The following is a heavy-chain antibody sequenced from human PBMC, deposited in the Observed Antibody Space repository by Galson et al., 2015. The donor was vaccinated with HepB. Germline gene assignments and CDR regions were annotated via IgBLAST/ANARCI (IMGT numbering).Heavy chain of an antibody. D-gene: IGHD2-15*01. CDR3: ARDPPYCSGGSCSEAFDI. CDR2: IIPIFGTA. V-gene: IGHV1-69*13. J-gene: IGHJ3*02. Sequence: SVKVSCKASGGTFSSYAISWVRQAPGQGLEWMGGIIPIFGTANYAQTFQGRVTITADESTSSAYMELSSLRSEDTAVYYCARDPPYCSGGSCSEAFDIWGQGTMVTVSS. CDR1: GGTFSSYA.